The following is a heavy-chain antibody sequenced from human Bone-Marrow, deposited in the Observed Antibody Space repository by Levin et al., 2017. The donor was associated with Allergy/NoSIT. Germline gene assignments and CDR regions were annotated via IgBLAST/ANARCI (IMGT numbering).Heavy chain of an antibody. D-gene: IGHD3-9*01. CDR3: ARYFPGSQYFGVDV. CDR1: GFTFNTYG. J-gene: IGHJ6*02. V-gene: IGHV3-23*01. Sequence: GGSLRLSCKDSGFTFNTYGMSWVRQAPGKGLEWVSHISGGGGTTNYADSVKGRFTVSRDNSRNTLFLQMNTLKAEDTAVYYCARYFPGSQYFGVDVWGQGTTVTVSS. CDR2: ISGGGGTT.